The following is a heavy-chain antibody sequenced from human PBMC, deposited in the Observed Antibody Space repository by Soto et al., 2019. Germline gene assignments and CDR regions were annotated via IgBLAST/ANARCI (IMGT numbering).Heavy chain of an antibody. D-gene: IGHD3-3*01. CDR2: IIPIFGTA. J-gene: IGHJ6*02. Sequence: GASVKVSCKCSGWSFSSYAISGVRQRPGKGREWMGGIIPIFGTANYAQKFQGRVTIPADKSTSTAYMEPSSLRSEDTAVYYCARAPPGRSPIFVVPIKGRGMDVWGQGTTVTVSS. CDR1: GWSFSSYA. V-gene: IGHV1-69*06. CDR3: ARAPPGRSPIFVVPIKGRGMDV.